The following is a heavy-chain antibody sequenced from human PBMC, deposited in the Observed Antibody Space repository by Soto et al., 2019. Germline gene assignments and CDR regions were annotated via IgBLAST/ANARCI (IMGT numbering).Heavy chain of an antibody. J-gene: IGHJ4*02. CDR3: ARIPTYYYGSGSYYGFDY. Sequence: PSETLSLTCAVSGGSISSSNWWSWVRQPPGKGLEWIGEIYHSGSTNYNPSLKSRVTISVDKSKNQFSLKLSSVTAADTAVYYCARIPTYYYGSGSYYGFDYWGQGTLVTVSS. CDR1: GGSISSSNW. D-gene: IGHD3-10*01. V-gene: IGHV4-4*02. CDR2: IYHSGST.